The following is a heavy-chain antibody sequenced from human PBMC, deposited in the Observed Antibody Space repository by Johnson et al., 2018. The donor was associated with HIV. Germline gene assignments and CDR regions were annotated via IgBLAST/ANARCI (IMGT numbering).Heavy chain of an antibody. D-gene: IGHD3-16*01. CDR3: ARAMDYDYVWGTTNAFDI. CDR2: ISYDGNKK. J-gene: IGHJ3*02. V-gene: IGHV3-30*04. Sequence: QVQLVESGGGVVQPGRSLRLSCAASGFPLNTYAMHWIRQAPGKGLEWMALISYDGNKKYHADSVKGRFTISRDNSKNTLYLQMNSLRLEDTAVYYCARAMDYDYVWGTTNAFDIWGRGTIVTISS. CDR1: GFPLNTYA.